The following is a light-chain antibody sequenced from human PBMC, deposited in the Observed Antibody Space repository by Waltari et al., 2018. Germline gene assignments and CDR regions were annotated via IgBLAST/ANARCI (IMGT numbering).Light chain of an antibody. Sequence: EIVLTQSPATLSLSPGERATLSCRASQSVSSSLGRYQQRPGQAPRLLIYDASSRATGIPARFSGSGSGTDFTLTISSLEPEDFAVYYCQQRSKWPITFGQGTRLEIK. V-gene: IGKV3-11*01. CDR2: DAS. J-gene: IGKJ5*01. CDR3: QQRSKWPIT. CDR1: QSVSSS.